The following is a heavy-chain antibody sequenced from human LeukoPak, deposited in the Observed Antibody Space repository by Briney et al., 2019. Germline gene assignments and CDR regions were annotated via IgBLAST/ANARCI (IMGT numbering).Heavy chain of an antibody. V-gene: IGHV4-59*08. J-gene: IGHJ4*02. CDR1: GDSINVHY. Sequence: SETLSLTCTISGDSINVHYWSWIRQPPGKRLEWIGDIHYKGSTNYNLSLKSRVTISVDTSKNHLSLNLTSVLSADKAIYYCARRDTGWNYCDYWGQGILVTVSS. D-gene: IGHD6-19*01. CDR2: IHYKGST. CDR3: ARRDTGWNYCDY.